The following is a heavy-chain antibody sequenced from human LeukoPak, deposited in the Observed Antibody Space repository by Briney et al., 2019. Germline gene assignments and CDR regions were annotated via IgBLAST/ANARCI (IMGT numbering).Heavy chain of an antibody. CDR1: GFTFSSYA. J-gene: IGHJ4*02. CDR3: ARDGTDSSGPIFDY. CDR2: ISGSGRST. D-gene: IGHD6-19*01. V-gene: IGHV3-23*01. Sequence: GGSLRLSCAASGFTFSSYAMSWVRQAPGKGLEWVSAISGSGRSTYYADSVKGRFTISRDHSKSTLYLQMNCLRAEDTAVYYCARDGTDSSGPIFDYGGQGTLVTVSS.